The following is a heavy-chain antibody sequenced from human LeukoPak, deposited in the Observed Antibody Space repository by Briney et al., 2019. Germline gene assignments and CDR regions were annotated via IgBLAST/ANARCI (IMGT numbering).Heavy chain of an antibody. CDR2: ISYDGSNK. D-gene: IGHD3-3*01. V-gene: IGHV3-30*18. Sequence: GGSLRLSCAASGFTFSSYGMHWVRQAPGKGLEWVAVISYDGSNKYYAGSVKGRFTISRDNSKNTLYLQMNSLRAEDTAVYYCAKENRLRFLEWLYYYYGMDVWGQGTTVTVSS. CDR1: GFTFSSYG. CDR3: AKENRLRFLEWLYYYYGMDV. J-gene: IGHJ6*02.